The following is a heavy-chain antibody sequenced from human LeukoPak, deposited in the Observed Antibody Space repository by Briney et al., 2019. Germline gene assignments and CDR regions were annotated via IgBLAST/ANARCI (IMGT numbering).Heavy chain of an antibody. CDR1: GFTFSSSA. CDR2: ISSSGGST. J-gene: IGHJ4*02. CDR3: AKGSRSIAVDNLCDY. Sequence: GSLRLSCAASGFTFSSSAMSWVRPAPGKGLEWVSVISSSGGSTYYADSVKGRFTIFRDNSKNTLYLQMSSLRAEDTAVYYCAKGSRSIAVDNLCDYWGQGTLVTVSS. V-gene: IGHV3-23*01. D-gene: IGHD6-6*01.